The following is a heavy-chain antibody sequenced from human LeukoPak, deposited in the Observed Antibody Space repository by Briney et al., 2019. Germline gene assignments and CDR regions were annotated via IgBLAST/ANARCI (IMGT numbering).Heavy chain of an antibody. V-gene: IGHV3-74*01. Sequence: PGGSLRLSCAASGFTFSSYWMHWVRQAPGKGLVWVSRINSDGSSTNYADSVKGRFTISRDYAKNTLYLQMNSLRADDTAVYYCARDRVVVVPAAMEEPYYYYMDVWGKGTTVTISS. D-gene: IGHD2-2*01. CDR3: ARDRVVVVPAAMEEPYYYYMDV. CDR2: INSDGSST. J-gene: IGHJ6*03. CDR1: GFTFSSYW.